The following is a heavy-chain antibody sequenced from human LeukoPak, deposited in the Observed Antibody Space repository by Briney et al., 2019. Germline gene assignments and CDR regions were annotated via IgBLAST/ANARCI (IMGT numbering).Heavy chain of an antibody. D-gene: IGHD5-24*01. CDR3: ARDGTRGDGYNHDYYYYMDV. CDR2: IIPIFGTA. J-gene: IGHJ6*03. Sequence: SVKVSCKASGGTFISYAISWVRQAPGQGLEWMGGIIPIFGTANYAQKFQGRVTITADESTSTAYMELSSLRCEDTAMYYCARDGTRGDGYNHDYYYYMDVWGKGTTVTISS. CDR1: GGTFISYA. V-gene: IGHV1-69*13.